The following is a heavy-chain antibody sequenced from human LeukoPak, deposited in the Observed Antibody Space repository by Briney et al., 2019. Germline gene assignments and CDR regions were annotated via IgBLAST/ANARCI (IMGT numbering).Heavy chain of an antibody. D-gene: IGHD3-10*01. CDR1: GGSISSGSYY. J-gene: IGHJ4*02. CDR3: TRRPVLLWFGEKTHFDY. Sequence: PSETLSLTCTVSGGSISSGSYYWSWIRQPAGQGLEWIGRIYTSGSTNYNPSLKSRVTISVDTSKNQFSLKLSSVTAADTAVYFCTRRPVLLWFGEKTHFDYWGQGTLVTVSS. V-gene: IGHV4-61*02. CDR2: IYTSGST.